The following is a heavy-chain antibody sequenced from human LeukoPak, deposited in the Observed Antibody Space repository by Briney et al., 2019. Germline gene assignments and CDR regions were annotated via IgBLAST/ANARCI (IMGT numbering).Heavy chain of an antibody. Sequence: ASETLSLLCSVSVGCVSNYYWSWMRQPPGKGLEGTGYVSHTGSTNYNPSLKSRVTMFEDKSKNQFSLRLYSVTVADTAVYYCARHFAYSSSSYFDYWGQGSLVTVSS. D-gene: IGHD6-6*01. J-gene: IGHJ4*02. CDR3: ARHFAYSSSSYFDY. CDR2: VSHTGST. CDR1: VGCVSNYY. V-gene: IGHV4-59*08.